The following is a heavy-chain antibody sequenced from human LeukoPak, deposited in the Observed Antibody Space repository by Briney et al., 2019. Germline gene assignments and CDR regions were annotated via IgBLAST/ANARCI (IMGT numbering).Heavy chain of an antibody. D-gene: IGHD1-26*01. V-gene: IGHV3-7*03. J-gene: IGHJ4*02. Sequence: GGSLRLSCAASGFTFSRYWMSWVRQTPGKGLEWVANIKQDGSEKYYVDSVKGRFTISRDNAKNSLYLQMDSLRAEDTAVYYCARPSRSESFYWGQGTLVTVSS. CDR2: IKQDGSEK. CDR3: ARPSRSESFY. CDR1: GFTFSRYW.